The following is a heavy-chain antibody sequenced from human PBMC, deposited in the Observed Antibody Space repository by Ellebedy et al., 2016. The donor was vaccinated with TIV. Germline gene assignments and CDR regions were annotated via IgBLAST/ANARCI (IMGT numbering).Heavy chain of an antibody. J-gene: IGHJ3*02. Sequence: ASVKVSXXASGYTFTSYGISWVRQAPGQGLEWMGWISAYNGNTNYAQKLQGRVTMTTDTSTSTAYMELRSLRSDDTAVYYCARDSQAVIRHAFDIWGQGTMVTVSS. CDR1: GYTFTSYG. V-gene: IGHV1-18*01. CDR2: ISAYNGNT. D-gene: IGHD2-21*01. CDR3: ARDSQAVIRHAFDI.